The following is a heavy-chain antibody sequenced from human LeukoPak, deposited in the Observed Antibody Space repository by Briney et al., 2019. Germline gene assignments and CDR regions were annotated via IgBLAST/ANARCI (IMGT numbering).Heavy chain of an antibody. Sequence: PSETLSLTCTVSGGSISSYYWSWIRQPPGKGLEWIGYIYYSGSTNYNPSLKSRVTISVDTSKNQFSLKLSSVTAADTAVYYCARQGGWSRNPLDIWGQGTMVTVSS. J-gene: IGHJ3*02. CDR3: ARQGGWSRNPLDI. CDR1: GGSISSYY. V-gene: IGHV4-59*01. CDR2: IYYSGST. D-gene: IGHD6-19*01.